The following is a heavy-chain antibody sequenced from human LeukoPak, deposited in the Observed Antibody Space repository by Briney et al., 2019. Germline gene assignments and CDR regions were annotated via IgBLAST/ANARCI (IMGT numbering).Heavy chain of an antibody. D-gene: IGHD3-16*01. CDR1: GGSISRSSYY. Sequence: PSETLSLTCTVSGGSISRSSYYWGGIRQPPRKGLEWIGSIYYSGSTYYNPSLKSRVTISVDTSKNQFSLKLSSVTAADTAVYYCARDFGEIADYYMDVWGKGTTVTVSS. CDR2: IYYSGST. J-gene: IGHJ6*03. CDR3: ARDFGEIADYYMDV. V-gene: IGHV4-39*07.